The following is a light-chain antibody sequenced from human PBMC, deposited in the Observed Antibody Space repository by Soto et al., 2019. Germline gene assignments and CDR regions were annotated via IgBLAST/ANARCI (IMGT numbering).Light chain of an antibody. CDR3: QKYNSAPTWT. CDR2: GAS. J-gene: IGKJ1*01. Sequence: DIQMTQSPSSLSASVRDRVTVTCRASQGISTYSAWYQHKPGKVPKVLIYGASTLQSGVPSRFSGSGSGTDFTLTISSLQAEDVATYYCQKYNSAPTWTIGQGTKVEIK. V-gene: IGKV1-27*01. CDR1: QGISTY.